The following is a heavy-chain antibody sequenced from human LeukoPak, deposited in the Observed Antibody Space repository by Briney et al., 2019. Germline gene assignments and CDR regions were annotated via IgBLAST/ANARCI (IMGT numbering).Heavy chain of an antibody. CDR2: LSDGGGGT. D-gene: IGHD2-2*01. J-gene: IGHJ4*02. CDR3: AKDSDIVVVPALTYDH. Sequence: GGSLRLSCAASGFTFSSYAMGWVRQAPGKGLEWVSALSDGGGGTYYADSVKGRFTISRDNSKNTLYLQMNSLRAEDTAVYYCAKDSDIVVVPALTYDHWGQGTLVIVSS. CDR1: GFTFSSYA. V-gene: IGHV3-23*01.